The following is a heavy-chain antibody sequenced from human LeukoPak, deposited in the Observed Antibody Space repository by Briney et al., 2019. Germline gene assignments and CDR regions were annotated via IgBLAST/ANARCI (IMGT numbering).Heavy chain of an antibody. V-gene: IGHV3-21*01. D-gene: IGHD2-15*01. Sequence: GGSLRLSCAASGFTFSSYSMNWVRQAPGKGLEWVSSISSSSSYIYYADSVKGRFTISRDNAKNSLYLQMNSLRAEDTAVYYCARVHCSGGSCLTYYYGMDVWGQGTTVTVSS. CDR3: ARVHCSGGSCLTYYYGMDV. J-gene: IGHJ6*02. CDR2: ISSSSSYI. CDR1: GFTFSSYS.